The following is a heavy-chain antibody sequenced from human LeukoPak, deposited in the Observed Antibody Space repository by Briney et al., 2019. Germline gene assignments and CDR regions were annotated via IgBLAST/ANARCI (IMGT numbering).Heavy chain of an antibody. D-gene: IGHD3-10*01. CDR1: GGSFSGYY. V-gene: IGHV4-34*01. J-gene: IGHJ4*02. Sequence: SETLSLTGAVYGGSFSGYYWSWLRQPPGKGLEWIGEINHSGSTNYNPSLKSRVTISVDTSKNQFSLKLSSVTAADTAVYYCARGGGAMVRGVPLGYWGQGTLVTVSS. CDR3: ARGGGAMVRGVPLGY. CDR2: INHSGST.